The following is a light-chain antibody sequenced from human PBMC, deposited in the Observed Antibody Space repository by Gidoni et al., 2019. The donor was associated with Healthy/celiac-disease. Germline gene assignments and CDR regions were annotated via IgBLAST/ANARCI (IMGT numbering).Light chain of an antibody. J-gene: IGKJ3*01. Sequence: EIVLTQSPATLSLSPGERATLSCRASQSVSSYLAWYQQKPGQAPRLRIYDASNRATGIPAGFSGSGSGTDFTLTSSSLEPEDFAVYDCQQRSNWPRGVTFXSXTKVDIK. CDR3: QQRSNWPRGVT. CDR1: QSVSSY. V-gene: IGKV3-11*01. CDR2: DAS.